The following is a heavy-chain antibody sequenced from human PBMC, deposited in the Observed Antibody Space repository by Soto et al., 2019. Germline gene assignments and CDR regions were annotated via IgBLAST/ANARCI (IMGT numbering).Heavy chain of an antibody. CDR3: ARGQVKGVLRFLEWSQDLYYMDV. J-gene: IGHJ6*03. CDR2: IYYSGST. V-gene: IGHV4-59*01. Sequence: SETLSLTCTVSGGSISSYYWSWIRQPPGKGLEWIGYIYYSGSTNYNPSLKSRVTISVDTSKNQFSLKLSSVTAADTAVYYCARGQVKGVLRFLEWSQDLYYMDVWGKGTTVTVSS. D-gene: IGHD3-3*01. CDR1: GGSISSYY.